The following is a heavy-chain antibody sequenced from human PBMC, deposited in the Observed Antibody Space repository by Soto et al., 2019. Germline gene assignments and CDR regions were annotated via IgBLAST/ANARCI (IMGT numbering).Heavy chain of an antibody. CDR3: ATCIAARACAFDM. Sequence: GGSLRLSCAASGFTFTNAWMNWVRQAPGKGLEWVGRLKSIADAGTTDYAAPVQGRFSISRDDSKNTMYLQMNGLKTEDTAVYYCATCIAARACAFDMCGQGTMVTVSS. CDR1: GFTFTNAW. D-gene: IGHD6-6*01. CDR2: LKSIADAGTT. V-gene: IGHV3-15*07. J-gene: IGHJ3*02.